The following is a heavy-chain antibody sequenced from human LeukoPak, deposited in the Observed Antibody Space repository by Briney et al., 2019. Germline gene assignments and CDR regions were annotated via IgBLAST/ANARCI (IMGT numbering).Heavy chain of an antibody. CDR2: ISGSGGST. D-gene: IGHD3-3*01. J-gene: IGHJ4*02. CDR1: GFTFSSYA. Sequence: PGGSLRLSCAASGFTFSSYAMSWVRQAPGEGLEWVSAISGSGGSTYYADSVKGRFTISRDNSKNTLYLQMNSLRAEDTAVYYCAKVVDFWSGYFGYWGQGTLVTVSS. CDR3: AKVVDFWSGYFGY. V-gene: IGHV3-23*01.